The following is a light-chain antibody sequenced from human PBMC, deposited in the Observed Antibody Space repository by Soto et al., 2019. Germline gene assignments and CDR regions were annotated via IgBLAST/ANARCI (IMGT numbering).Light chain of an antibody. V-gene: IGKV2-30*01. J-gene: IGKJ5*01. CDR2: KVS. CDR3: MQATHWPIT. CDR1: QSLVYSDGIAY. Sequence: DVVMTQSPLSLPVTLGQPASTSCMSNQSLVYSDGIAYFSWFQQRPGRSPRRLIYKVSNRDSGVPARFSGSGSGTDFALKISRVEADDVGVYYCMQATHWPITFGQGTRLEIK.